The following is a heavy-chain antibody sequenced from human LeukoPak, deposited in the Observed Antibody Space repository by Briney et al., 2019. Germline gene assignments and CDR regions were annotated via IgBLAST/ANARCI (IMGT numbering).Heavy chain of an antibody. CDR1: GFTFSNAW. D-gene: IGHD6-13*01. CDR2: IRYDGSNK. J-gene: IGHJ6*03. V-gene: IGHV3-30*02. CDR3: AKEGTDSAIAAPSYYYYMDV. Sequence: GESLRLSCAASGFTFSNAWMSWVRQAPGKGLEWVAFIRYDGSNKYYADSVKGRFTISRDNSKNTLYLQMNSLRAEDTAVYYCAKEGTDSAIAAPSYYYYMDVWGKGTTVTVSS.